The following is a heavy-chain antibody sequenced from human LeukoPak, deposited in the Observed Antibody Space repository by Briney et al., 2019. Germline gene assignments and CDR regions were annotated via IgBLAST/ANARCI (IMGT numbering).Heavy chain of an antibody. CDR1: GFTFDDYA. J-gene: IGHJ6*02. Sequence: GRSLRLSCAASGFTFDDYAMHWVRQAPGKGLEWVSGISWNSGSIGYADSVKGRFTISRDNAKNSLYLQMNSLRAEDTALYYCAKDMAVTASYGMDVWGQGTTVTVSS. D-gene: IGHD5-18*01. CDR3: AKDMAVTASYGMDV. V-gene: IGHV3-9*01. CDR2: ISWNSGSI.